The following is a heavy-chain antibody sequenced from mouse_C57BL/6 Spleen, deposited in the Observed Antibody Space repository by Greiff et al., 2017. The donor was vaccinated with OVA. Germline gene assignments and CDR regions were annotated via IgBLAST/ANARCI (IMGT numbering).Heavy chain of an antibody. CDR3: ARHDYYGRNFDD. CDR1: GYTFTEYT. CDR2: FYPGSGSI. D-gene: IGHD1-1*01. Sequence: VKLVESGAELVKPGASVKLSCKASGYTFTEYTIHWVKQRSGQGLEWIGWFYPGSGSIKYNEKFKDKATLTAEKSSSTVYMELSRWTSEDSAVYFCARHDYYGRNFDDWGQGTTLTVSS. J-gene: IGHJ2*01. V-gene: IGHV1-62-2*01.